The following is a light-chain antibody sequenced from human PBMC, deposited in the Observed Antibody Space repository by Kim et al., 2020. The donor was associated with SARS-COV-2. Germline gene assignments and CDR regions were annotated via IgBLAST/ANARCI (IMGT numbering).Light chain of an antibody. J-gene: IGLJ3*02. CDR3: CSYAGSSTWV. V-gene: IGLV2-23*01. CDR2: EGS. CDR1: SSDVGSYNL. Sequence: GQSITIAGTGSSSDVGSYNLVSWYQQHPGKAPNLMIYEGSKRPSGVSNRFSGSKSGNTASLTISGLQAEDEADYYCCSYAGSSTWVFGGGTQLTVL.